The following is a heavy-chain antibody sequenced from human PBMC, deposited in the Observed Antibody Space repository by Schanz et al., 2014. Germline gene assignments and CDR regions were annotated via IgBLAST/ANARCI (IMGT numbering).Heavy chain of an antibody. Sequence: QVQLVQSGAEVRKPGASVKVSCKASGYTFISYGISWVWQAPGQGLEWLGWISGYTGDTKYAQKFQHRVNMTTDRTTSTVYMEWRSLRFDATAVYFCARDNGRIPAANSFDYWGQGTRVTVSS. D-gene: IGHD1-26*01. CDR1: GYTFISYG. J-gene: IGHJ4*02. V-gene: IGHV1-18*01. CDR2: ISGYTGDT. CDR3: ARDNGRIPAANSFDY.